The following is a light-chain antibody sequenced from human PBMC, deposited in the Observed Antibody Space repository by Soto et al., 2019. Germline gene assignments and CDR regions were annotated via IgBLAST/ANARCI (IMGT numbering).Light chain of an antibody. CDR1: SSDVGGYNY. CDR3: SSYTSSSTL. J-gene: IGLJ1*01. V-gene: IGLV2-14*01. Sequence: QSALTQPASVSGSPGQSITISCTGTSSDVGGYNYVSWYQQHPGKAPKLMIYDVSNRPSGGSNRFSGSKSGNTASLTISGLQAEDEADYYCSSYTSSSTLFATGTKLTVL. CDR2: DVS.